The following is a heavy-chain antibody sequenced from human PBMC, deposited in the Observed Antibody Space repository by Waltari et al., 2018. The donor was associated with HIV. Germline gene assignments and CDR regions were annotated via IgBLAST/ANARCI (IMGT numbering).Heavy chain of an antibody. D-gene: IGHD3-9*01. J-gene: IGHJ4*02. CDR2: IIPIFNTR. CDR1: GGTFNNYA. V-gene: IGHV1-69*01. Sequence: QVQLVQSGAEVKKPGSSVKVSCKASGGTFNNYAFIWVRPAPGQGLEWMGGIIPIFNTRNYAQKFQGRVTITADESTSTAYMELSSLRSEDTAVYYCARGVYYDILIGPIMGYFDYWGQGTLVTVSS. CDR3: ARGVYYDILIGPIMGYFDY.